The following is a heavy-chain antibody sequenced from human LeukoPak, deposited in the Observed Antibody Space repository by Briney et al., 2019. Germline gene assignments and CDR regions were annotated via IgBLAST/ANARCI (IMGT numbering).Heavy chain of an antibody. CDR2: INWNGGST. Sequence: GGSLRLSCAASGFTFDDYGMSWVRQAPGKGLEWVSGINWNGGSTGYADSVKGRFTISRYNAKNSLYLQMNSLRAEDTALYYCARDLGRGYSYGQPIDYWGQGTLVTVSS. D-gene: IGHD5-18*01. V-gene: IGHV3-20*04. CDR1: GFTFDDYG. CDR3: ARDLGRGYSYGQPIDY. J-gene: IGHJ4*02.